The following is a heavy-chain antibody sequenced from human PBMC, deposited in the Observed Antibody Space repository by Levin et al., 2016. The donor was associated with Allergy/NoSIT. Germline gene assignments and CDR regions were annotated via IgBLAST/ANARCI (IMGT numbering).Heavy chain of an antibody. V-gene: IGHV1-2*05. CDR2: INPNSGGT. CDR3: ARDAGAGAYGMDV. Sequence: WVRQAPGQGLEWMGRINPNSGGTNYAQKFQGRVTMTRDTSISTAYMELSRLRSDDTVVYYCARDAGAGAYGMDVWGQGTTVTVSS. J-gene: IGHJ6*02.